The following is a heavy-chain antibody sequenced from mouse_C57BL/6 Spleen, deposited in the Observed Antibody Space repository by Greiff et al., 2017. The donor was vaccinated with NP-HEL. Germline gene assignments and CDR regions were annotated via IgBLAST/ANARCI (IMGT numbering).Heavy chain of an antibody. CDR2: INPSNGGT. Sequence: VQLQQSGTELVKPGASVKLSCKASGYTFTSYWMHWVKQRPGQGLEWIGNINPSNGGTNYNEKFKSKATLTVDKSSSTAYMQLSSLTSEDSAVYYCARVAMYSNYDFDYWGQGTTLTVSS. V-gene: IGHV1-53*01. J-gene: IGHJ2*01. D-gene: IGHD2-5*01. CDR3: ARVAMYSNYDFDY. CDR1: GYTFTSYW.